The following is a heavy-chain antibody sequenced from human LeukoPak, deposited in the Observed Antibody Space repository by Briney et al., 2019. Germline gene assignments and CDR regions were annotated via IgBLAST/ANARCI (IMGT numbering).Heavy chain of an antibody. D-gene: IGHD3-22*01. V-gene: IGHV3-30-3*01. CDR2: ISYDGSNK. Sequence: GRSLRLSRAASGFTFSSYAMHWVRQAPGKGLEWVAVISYDGSNKYYADSVKGRFTISRDNSKNTLYLQMNSLRAEDTAVYYCARDYDSSGYYDYWGQGTLVTVSS. J-gene: IGHJ4*02. CDR1: GFTFSSYA. CDR3: ARDYDSSGYYDY.